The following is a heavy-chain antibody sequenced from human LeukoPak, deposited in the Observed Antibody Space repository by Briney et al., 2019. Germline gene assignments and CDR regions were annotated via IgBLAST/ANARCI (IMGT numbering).Heavy chain of an antibody. CDR1: GLTFSSYA. J-gene: IGHJ4*02. V-gene: IGHV3-23*01. D-gene: IGHD2-2*01. CDR3: ARDWVPKEIVVLPAAF. CDR2: ISGSGGST. Sequence: PGGSLRLSCAASGLTFSSYAMSWVRQAPGKGLEWVSAISGSGGSTHYADSVKGRFTISRDNSKNTLYLQMNSLRVEDTAVYYCARDWVPKEIVVLPAAFWGQGTLVTVSS.